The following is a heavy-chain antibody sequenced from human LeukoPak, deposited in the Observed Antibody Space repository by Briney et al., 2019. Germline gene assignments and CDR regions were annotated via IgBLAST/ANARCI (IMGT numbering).Heavy chain of an antibody. CDR1: GFTFSSYG. CDR3: ARDQGIRITIFGVAPDY. D-gene: IGHD3-3*01. CDR2: ISYDGSNK. J-gene: IGHJ4*02. V-gene: IGHV3-30*03. Sequence: GGSLRLSCAASGFTFSSYGMHWVRQAPGKGLEWVAVISYDGSNKYYADSVKGRFTISRDNSKNTLYLQMNSLRAEDTAVYYCARDQGIRITIFGVAPDYWGQGTLVTVSS.